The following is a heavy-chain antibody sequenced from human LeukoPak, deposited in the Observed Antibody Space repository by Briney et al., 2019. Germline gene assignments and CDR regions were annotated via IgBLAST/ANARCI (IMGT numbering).Heavy chain of an antibody. CDR1: GASMRSYY. J-gene: IGHJ4*02. CDR2: IYHDGST. CDR3: ARHSHFPY. V-gene: IGHV4-59*01. Sequence: SETLSLTCTVSGASMRSYYWSWIRQPPGKGLEWIGYIYHDGSTTYNPSLKSRVTISVDTSKNQFSLKLTPVTAADTAVYYCARHSHFPYWGRGTLVTVSS.